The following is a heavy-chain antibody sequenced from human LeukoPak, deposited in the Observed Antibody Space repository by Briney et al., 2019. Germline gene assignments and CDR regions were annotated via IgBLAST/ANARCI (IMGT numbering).Heavy chain of an antibody. CDR3: AKDTGTGWNFDS. J-gene: IGHJ4*02. D-gene: IGHD2-8*02. CDR2: IGGNARRT. V-gene: IGHV3-43*02. Sequence: GGSLRLSCAASGFTFYGYAMHWVRQAPGKGLEWVALIGGNARRTYYADSVKGRFTISRDNSENSLYLQMNSLRTEDTALYYCAKDTGTGWNFDSWGQGTLVIVTS. CDR1: GFTFYGYA.